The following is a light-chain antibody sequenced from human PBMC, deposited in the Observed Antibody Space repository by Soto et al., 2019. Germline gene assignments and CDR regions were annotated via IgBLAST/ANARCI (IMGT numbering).Light chain of an antibody. CDR2: AAS. V-gene: IGKV3-20*01. CDR1: QSVSSNY. Sequence: EIVLTQSPGTLSLSPGERATLSCRASQSVSSNYLAWYQHKPGQGPRLLIYAASSRATGIPDRFSGSGSGTDFTITISRLAPEDFALYYCQKYGSAFTFGPGTKVDIK. J-gene: IGKJ3*01. CDR3: QKYGSAFT.